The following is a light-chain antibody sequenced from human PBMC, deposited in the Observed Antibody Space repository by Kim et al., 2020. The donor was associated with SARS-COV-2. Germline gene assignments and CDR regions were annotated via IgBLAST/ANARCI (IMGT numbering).Light chain of an antibody. Sequence: DIVMTQSPDSLAVSLGERATINCKTSQSVVFSSNNRNYLGWYKQTPGQPPKLILYWASTRESGVPDRISGSGSGTDFTLTISSLQAEDVAVYYCQQYYSSPYTFGQGTKLEI. CDR1: QSVVFSSNNRNY. CDR3: QQYYSSPYT. J-gene: IGKJ2*01. V-gene: IGKV4-1*01. CDR2: WAS.